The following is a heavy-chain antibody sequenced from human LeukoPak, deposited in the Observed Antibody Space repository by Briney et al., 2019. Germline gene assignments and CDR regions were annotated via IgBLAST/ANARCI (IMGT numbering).Heavy chain of an antibody. CDR3: AKDGSWGDYYFYFYMDV. Sequence: GGSLRLSCEASGSGFTFGNFGMSWVRQAPGKGLEWVSGISGSGYYTYYAGSVKGRFTISRDNSKNTLYIEMDSLRAEDTAIYYCAKDGSWGDYYFYFYMDVWGKGTTVTVSS. V-gene: IGHV3-23*01. CDR1: GFTFGNFG. D-gene: IGHD3-16*01. J-gene: IGHJ6*03. CDR2: ISGSGYYT.